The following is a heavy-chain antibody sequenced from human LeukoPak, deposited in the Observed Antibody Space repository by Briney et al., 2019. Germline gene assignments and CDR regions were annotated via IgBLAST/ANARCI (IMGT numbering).Heavy chain of an antibody. Sequence: GGSLRLSCAGSGFTFSSYWMSWIRQAPGKGLEWISYISSSGDTVFYADSVKGRFTISRDNAKNSLYLQMNSLRAEDTAVYYCARLGGDYKTYYYYYYMDVWGKGTTVTISS. CDR3: ARLGGDYKTYYYYYYMDV. V-gene: IGHV3-11*01. D-gene: IGHD4-17*01. J-gene: IGHJ6*03. CDR1: GFTFSSYW. CDR2: ISSSGDTV.